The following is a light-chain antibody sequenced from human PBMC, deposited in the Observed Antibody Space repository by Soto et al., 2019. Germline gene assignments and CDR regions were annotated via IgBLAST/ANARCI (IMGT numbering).Light chain of an antibody. V-gene: IGLV1-44*01. J-gene: IGLJ3*02. CDR3: AAWDDSLNAWL. CDR2: TDN. Sequence: QSVLTQPPSASGTPGQRVTISCSGSSSNIGSNIVNWYQHLPGTAPKLLIYTDNQRPSGVPDRFPGSKSDTSASLAISGLQSEDEADYYCAAWDDSLNAWLFGGGTKLTVL. CDR1: SSNIGSNI.